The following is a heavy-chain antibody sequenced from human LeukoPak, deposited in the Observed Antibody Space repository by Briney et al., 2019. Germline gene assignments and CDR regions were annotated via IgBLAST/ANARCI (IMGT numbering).Heavy chain of an antibody. CDR3: ARDRAAYYDSSGYPDDY. D-gene: IGHD3-22*01. J-gene: IGHJ4*02. V-gene: IGHV1-18*01. Sequence: ASVKVRSKGTGYAFTCYGIGSVRQAPGQGLEWMGWISAYNGNTDYAQKLQGRVTMTTDTSTSTAYMELRSLRSDDTAVYYCARDRAAYYDSSGYPDDYWGQGTLVTVSS. CDR1: GYAFTCYG. CDR2: ISAYNGNT.